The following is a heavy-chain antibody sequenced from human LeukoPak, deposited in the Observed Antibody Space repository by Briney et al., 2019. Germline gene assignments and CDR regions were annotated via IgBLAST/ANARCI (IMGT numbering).Heavy chain of an antibody. V-gene: IGHV3-15*01. J-gene: IGHJ4*02. CDR1: GFTFTNAC. Sequence: PGGSLRLSCKGSGFTFTNACMSWVRLAPGKGPEWVGHIKSQTDGGTTDYAAPVKGRFTISRDDSKNTLYLQLNSLKTEDTAVYYCTTGTWIQLWLADYWGQGTLVTVSS. CDR2: IKSQTDGGTT. CDR3: TTGTWIQLWLADY. D-gene: IGHD5-18*01.